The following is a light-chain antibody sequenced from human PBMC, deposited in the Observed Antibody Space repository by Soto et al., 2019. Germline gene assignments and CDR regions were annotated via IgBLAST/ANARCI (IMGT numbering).Light chain of an antibody. Sequence: EIVLTQSPGTLSLSPGERATLSCRASQSVNTIYFAWYQQEPGQAPRLLIYSTSNRATGIPDRFSGSGSGTDFTLTISRLEPEDFAVYYCQQYDTSPRTFGQGTKVEIK. CDR3: QQYDTSPRT. V-gene: IGKV3-20*01. CDR2: STS. CDR1: QSVNTIY. J-gene: IGKJ1*01.